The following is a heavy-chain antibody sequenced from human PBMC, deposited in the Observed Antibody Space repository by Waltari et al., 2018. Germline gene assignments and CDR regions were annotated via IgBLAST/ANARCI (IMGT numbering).Heavy chain of an antibody. J-gene: IGHJ5*02. CDR2: INTNSGGT. CDR1: GYTFTGYY. V-gene: IGHV1-2*02. Sequence: QVQLVQSGAEVKKPGASVKVSCKASGYTFTGYYMHWVRQAPGQGLEWMGWINTNSGGTNYAQKFQGRVTMTRDTSISTAYMELSRLRSDDTAVYYCARVRGIAAAGTSRNWFDPWGQGTLVTVSS. CDR3: ARVRGIAAAGTSRNWFDP. D-gene: IGHD6-13*01.